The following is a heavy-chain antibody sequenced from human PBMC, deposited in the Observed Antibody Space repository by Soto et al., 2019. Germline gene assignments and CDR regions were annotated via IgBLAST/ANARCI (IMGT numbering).Heavy chain of an antibody. CDR1: GGSISSSSYY. J-gene: IGHJ4*02. D-gene: IGHD3-3*01. CDR3: ARRSDTYYDFWSGYGPFDY. V-gene: IGHV4-39*01. CDR2: IYYSGST. Sequence: SETLSLTCTVSGGSISSSSYYWGWIRQPPGKGLEWIGSIYYSGSTYYNPSLKSRVTISVDTFKNQFSLKLSSVTAADTAVYYCARRSDTYYDFWSGYGPFDYWGQGTLVTVSS.